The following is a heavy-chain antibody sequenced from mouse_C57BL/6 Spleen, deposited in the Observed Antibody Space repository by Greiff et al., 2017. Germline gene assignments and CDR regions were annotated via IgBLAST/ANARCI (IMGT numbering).Heavy chain of an antibody. V-gene: IGHV1-52*01. D-gene: IGHD2-4*01. CDR1: GYTFTSYW. CDR3: ARAMDYDDDY. Sequence: VQLQQPGAELVRPGSSVKLSCKASGYTFTSYWMHWVKQRPIQGLEWIGNIDPSDSETHYNQKFKDKATLTVNKDSSTAYMQLSSLTSEDAAVYYCARAMDYDDDYWGQGTTLTVSS. J-gene: IGHJ2*01. CDR2: IDPSDSET.